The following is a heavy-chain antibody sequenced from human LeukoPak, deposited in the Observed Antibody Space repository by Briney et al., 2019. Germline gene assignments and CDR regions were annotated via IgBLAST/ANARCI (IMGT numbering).Heavy chain of an antibody. V-gene: IGHV4-34*01. CDR1: GGSISGYY. D-gene: IGHD1-26*01. CDR2: INHSGST. Sequence: SETLSLTCTVSGGSISGYYWSWIRQPPGKGLEWIGEINHSGSTNYNPSLKSRVTISVDTSKNQFSLKLSSVTAADTAVYYCARGSSGSYACDYWGQGTLVTVSS. CDR3: ARGSSGSYACDY. J-gene: IGHJ4*02.